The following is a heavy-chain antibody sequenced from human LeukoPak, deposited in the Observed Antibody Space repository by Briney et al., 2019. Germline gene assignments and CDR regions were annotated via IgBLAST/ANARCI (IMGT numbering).Heavy chain of an antibody. CDR2: IYHSGST. CDR3: ARGVFI. Sequence: SETLSLTCAVSGYSISSGYYWGWIRQPPGKGLEWIGSIYHSGSTYYNPSLKGRVTISVDTSKNQFSLKLSSVTAADTAVYYCARGVFIWGQGTMVTVSS. J-gene: IGHJ3*02. D-gene: IGHD2-21*01. V-gene: IGHV4-38-2*01. CDR1: GYSISSGYY.